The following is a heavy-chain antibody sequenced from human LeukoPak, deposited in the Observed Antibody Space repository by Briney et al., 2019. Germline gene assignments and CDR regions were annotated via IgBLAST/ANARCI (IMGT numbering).Heavy chain of an antibody. J-gene: IGHJ5*02. CDR1: GGSISSYY. CDR3: ARDPWYYDSSGP. V-gene: IGHV4-59*01. Sequence: PSETLSLTCTVSGGSISSYYWSWIRQPPGKGLEWIGYIYYSGSTNYNPSLKSRVTISVDTSKNQFSLKLSSVTAAGTAVYYCARDPWYYDSSGPWGQGTLVTVSS. D-gene: IGHD3-22*01. CDR2: IYYSGST.